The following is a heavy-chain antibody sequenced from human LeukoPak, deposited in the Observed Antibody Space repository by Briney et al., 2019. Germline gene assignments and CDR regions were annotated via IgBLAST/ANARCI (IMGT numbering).Heavy chain of an antibody. V-gene: IGHV3-23*01. Sequence: GGSLRLSCAASGFTFRNRAMNWVRQAPGKGLEWVSVISGSGETTYYADSVKGRFTISRDNSQNTLYLQMSSLRGEDTALYYCAKDRGMVGASVRAFDYWGQGTLVTVSS. CDR3: AKDRGMVGASVRAFDY. J-gene: IGHJ4*02. D-gene: IGHD1-26*01. CDR1: GFTFRNRA. CDR2: ISGSGETT.